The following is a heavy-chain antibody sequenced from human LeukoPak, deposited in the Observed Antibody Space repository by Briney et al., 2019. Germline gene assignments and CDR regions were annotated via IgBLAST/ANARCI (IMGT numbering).Heavy chain of an antibody. J-gene: IGHJ4*03. CDR1: GGSISSDY. Sequence: SETLSLTCTVSGGSISSDYCSWIRQPPGKGLEWIGYIYYSGSTNYNPSLKSRVTISVDTSKNQFSLKLSSVTAADTAVYYCARDSDCSGGSCYFDYWGQGTLVTVSS. D-gene: IGHD2-15*01. CDR2: IYYSGST. V-gene: IGHV4-59*01. CDR3: ARDSDCSGGSCYFDY.